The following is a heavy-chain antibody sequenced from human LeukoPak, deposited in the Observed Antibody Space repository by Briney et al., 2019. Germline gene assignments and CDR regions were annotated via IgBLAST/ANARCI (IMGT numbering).Heavy chain of an antibody. Sequence: PGGSLRLSCAASGFTFSNAWMSWVRQAPGKGLEWVGRIKSKTDGGTTDYAAPVKGRFTISRDDSKNTLYLQMNSLKTEDTAVYYCARDYGEVVVVAASPGVFDPWGQGTLVTVSS. CDR3: ARDYGEVVVVAASPGVFDP. V-gene: IGHV3-15*01. D-gene: IGHD2-15*01. CDR1: GFTFSNAW. J-gene: IGHJ5*02. CDR2: IKSKTDGGTT.